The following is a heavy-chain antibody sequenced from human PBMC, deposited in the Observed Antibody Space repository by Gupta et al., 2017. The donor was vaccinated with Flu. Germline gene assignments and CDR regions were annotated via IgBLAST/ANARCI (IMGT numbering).Heavy chain of an antibody. V-gene: IGHV4-39*01. CDR2: AYYSGST. CDR3: ASSPVAVRRYWYFDL. CDR1: GDSINSSNCY. J-gene: IGHJ2*01. Sequence: LQLQESDPGLVKPSETLSLTCDVSGDSINSSNCYWCWIRRPPGKGLEWIGHAYYSGSTYYNPSLKSRVAMSVDTSKNQFSLKLTSVTATDTAVYYCASSPVAVRRYWYFDLWGRGTLVTVSS. D-gene: IGHD6-19*01.